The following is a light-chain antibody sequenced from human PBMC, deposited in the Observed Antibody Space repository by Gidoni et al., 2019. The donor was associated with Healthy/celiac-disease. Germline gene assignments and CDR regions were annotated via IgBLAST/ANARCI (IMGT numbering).Light chain of an antibody. V-gene: IGKV1-5*01. CDR1: QSISSW. J-gene: IGKJ4*01. CDR2: DAS. Sequence: DIQMTQSPSTLSASVGDRVTITCRASQSISSWLAWYQQKPGKAPKLLIYDASSLESGVPSRLSGSGSGTEFTLTISSLQPDDFATYYCQQYNSYSPRLTFGGGTKVEIK. CDR3: QQYNSYSPRLT.